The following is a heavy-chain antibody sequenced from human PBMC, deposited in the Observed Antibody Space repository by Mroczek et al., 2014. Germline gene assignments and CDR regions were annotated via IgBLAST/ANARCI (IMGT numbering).Heavy chain of an antibody. CDR1: GYTFTSYG. CDR2: ISAYNGNT. CDR3: ARTCLLRYFDWLSFHYYYYGMDV. J-gene: IGHJ6*02. V-gene: IGHV1-18*01. D-gene: IGHD3-9*01. Sequence: QVQLVESGAEVKKPGASVKVSCKASGYTFTSYGISWVRQAPGQGLEWMGWISAYNGNTNYAQKLQGRVTMTTDTSTSTAYMELRSLRSDDTAVYYCARTCLLRYFDWLSFHYYYYGMDVWGPRDHGSPSP.